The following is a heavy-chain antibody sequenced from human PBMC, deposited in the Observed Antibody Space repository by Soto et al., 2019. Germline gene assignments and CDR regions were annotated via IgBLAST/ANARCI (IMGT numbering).Heavy chain of an antibody. V-gene: IGHV1-69*01. J-gene: IGHJ4*02. CDR2: IIPIFGTA. CDR3: AGAGGGQQPDYYFDY. CDR1: GGTFSSYA. D-gene: IGHD6-13*01. Sequence: QVQLVQSGAEVKKPGSSVKVSCKASGGTFSSYAISWVRQAPGQGLEWMGGIIPIFGTANYAQKFQGRVRIPAAESTSTAKRGGGGRESEDTALYYGAGAGGGQQPDYYFDYWGQGTLVTVSS.